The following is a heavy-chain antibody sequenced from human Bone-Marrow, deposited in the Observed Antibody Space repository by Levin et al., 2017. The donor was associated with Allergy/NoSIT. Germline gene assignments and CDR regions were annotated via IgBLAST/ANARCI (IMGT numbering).Heavy chain of an antibody. D-gene: IGHD6-19*01. J-gene: IGHJ5*02. CDR1: GYTFSNFG. Sequence: ASVKVSCKASGYTFSNFGVAWVRQAPGQGLEWMGWVSTYNGNTNYAQKFQGRVTMTTDTSSNTASMELRSLRSDDTAVYYCARLVAETVFVPVAANNWFDPWGQGTLVTVST. V-gene: IGHV1-18*01. CDR3: ARLVAETVFVPVAANNWFDP. CDR2: VSTYNGNT.